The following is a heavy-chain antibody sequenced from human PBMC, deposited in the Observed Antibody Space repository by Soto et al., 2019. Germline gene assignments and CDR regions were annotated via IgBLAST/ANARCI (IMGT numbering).Heavy chain of an antibody. CDR3: ARIRSDMDV. CDR2: INHSGST. V-gene: IGHV4-34*01. CDR1: RGSIRSHY. J-gene: IGHJ6*03. Sequence: SETLSLTCTVSRGSIRSHYCSWIRQPPGKGLEWIGEINHSGSTNYNPSLKSRVTISVDTSKNQFSLKLSSVTAADTAVYYCARIRSDMDVWGKGTTVTVSS. D-gene: IGHD6-25*01.